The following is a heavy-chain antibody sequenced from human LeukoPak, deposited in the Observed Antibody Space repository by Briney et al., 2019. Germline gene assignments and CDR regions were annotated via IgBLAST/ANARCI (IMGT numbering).Heavy chain of an antibody. CDR1: GGSISSSSYY. CDR2: IYYSGST. Sequence: SETLSLTCTVSGGSISSSSYYWGWIRQPPGKGLEWIGSIYYSGSTYYNPSLKSRVTISVDTSKNQFSLKLSSVTAADTAVYYCARLHGAYYYYMDVWGKGTTVTVSS. D-gene: IGHD3-10*01. CDR3: ARLHGAYYYYMDV. J-gene: IGHJ6*03. V-gene: IGHV4-39*01.